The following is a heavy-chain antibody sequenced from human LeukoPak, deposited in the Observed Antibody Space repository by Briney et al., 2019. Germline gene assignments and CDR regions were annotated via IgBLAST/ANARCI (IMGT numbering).Heavy chain of an antibody. Sequence: GGSLRLSCAASGFTFSSYAMSWVRQAPGKGLEWVSAISGSGGSTYYADSVKGRFTISRDNSKNTLYLQMNSLRAKDTAVYYCAKVGMEWELLESVDYWGQGTLVTVSS. CDR3: AKVGMEWELLESVDY. D-gene: IGHD1-26*01. CDR2: ISGSGGST. V-gene: IGHV3-23*01. CDR1: GFTFSSYA. J-gene: IGHJ4*02.